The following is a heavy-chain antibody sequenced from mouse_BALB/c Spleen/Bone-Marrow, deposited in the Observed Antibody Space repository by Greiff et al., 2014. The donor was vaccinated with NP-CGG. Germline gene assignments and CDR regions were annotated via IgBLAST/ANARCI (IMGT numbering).Heavy chain of an antibody. CDR2: IDPANGNT. Sequence: VQLQQSGAELVKPGASVKLSCTASGFNIKDTYMHWVKQRPEQGLEWIGRIDPANGNTKYDPKFQGKATIAADTSSNTAYLQLSSLTSEDTAVYYCAIYYGNYYAMDYWGQGTSVTVSS. CDR3: AIYYGNYYAMDY. V-gene: IGHV14-3*02. J-gene: IGHJ4*01. CDR1: GFNIKDTY. D-gene: IGHD2-1*01.